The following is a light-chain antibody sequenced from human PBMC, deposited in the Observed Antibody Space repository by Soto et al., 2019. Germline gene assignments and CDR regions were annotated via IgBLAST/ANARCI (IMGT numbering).Light chain of an antibody. CDR2: WAS. J-gene: IGKJ4*01. CDR1: ELVLYSSNNKNY. CDR3: QQYYSTPLT. V-gene: IGKV4-1*01. Sequence: DIIVTQSPATLAVSLGEQALMNHKDYELVLYSSNNKNYLAWYQQKPGQPPKLLIYWASTRESGVPDRFSGSGSGTDFTLTISSLQAEDVAVYYCQQYYSTPLTFGGGTKVDI.